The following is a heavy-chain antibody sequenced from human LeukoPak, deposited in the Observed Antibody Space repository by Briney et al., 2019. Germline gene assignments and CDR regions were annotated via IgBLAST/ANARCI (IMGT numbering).Heavy chain of an antibody. V-gene: IGHV3-30-3*01. J-gene: IGHJ6*02. D-gene: IGHD1-26*01. CDR2: ISYDGSNK. Sequence: GGSLRLSCAASGFTFSSYAIHWVRQAPGKGLEWVAVISYDGSNKYYADSVEARFTISRDNSKNTLYLQMNSLRAEDTAVYHCARDPSVSPPLLNYYYGMDVWGQGTTVTVSS. CDR1: GFTFSSYA. CDR3: ARDPSVSPPLLNYYYGMDV.